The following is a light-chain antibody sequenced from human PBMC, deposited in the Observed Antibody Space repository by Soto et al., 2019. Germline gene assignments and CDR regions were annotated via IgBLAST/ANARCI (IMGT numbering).Light chain of an antibody. CDR3: QHYDNLPRYT. V-gene: IGKV1-33*01. CDR2: DAS. CDR1: KDIRNY. J-gene: IGKJ2*01. Sequence: DIQMTQSPSSLSASVGDRVTITCQASKDIRNYLNWYQQKPGKAPNLLIYDASNLEAGVPSRFSGGGSGTTFTFTLSSLQPEDIATYYCQHYDNLPRYTFGQGTRLEI.